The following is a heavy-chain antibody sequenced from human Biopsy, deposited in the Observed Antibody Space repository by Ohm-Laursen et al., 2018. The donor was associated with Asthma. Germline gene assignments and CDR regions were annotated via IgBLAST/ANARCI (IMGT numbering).Heavy chain of an antibody. CDR1: GYTFINYA. J-gene: IGHJ3*02. V-gene: IGHV1-3*01. CDR3: ARTYYDFLTGQVNDALAM. CDR2: INAGNGNT. Sequence: ASVKVSCKSSGYTFINYAIHWVRQAPGQRLEWMGWINAGNGNTKYSEKFQGRVTITRDTSASTAYMDLSSLRSEDTAVYYCARTYYDFLTGQVNDALAMWGQGTVVTVSS. D-gene: IGHD3-9*01.